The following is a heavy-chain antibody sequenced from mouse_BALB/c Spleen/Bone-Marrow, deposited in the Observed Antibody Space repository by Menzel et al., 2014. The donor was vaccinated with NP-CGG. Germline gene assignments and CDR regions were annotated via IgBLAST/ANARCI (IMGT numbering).Heavy chain of an antibody. J-gene: IGHJ4*01. Sequence: QVQLKESGPELMKPGASVRISCKASGYTFTSFYIHWVKQRPGQGLQWIGWIYPGNISTKYNEKFKDKATLTADKSSSTAYMQLSSLTSEDSAVYFCAREGGTNRAMDYWGQGTSVTVSS. CDR2: IYPGNIST. D-gene: IGHD3-3*01. V-gene: IGHV1S56*01. CDR3: AREGGTNRAMDY. CDR1: GYTFTSFY.